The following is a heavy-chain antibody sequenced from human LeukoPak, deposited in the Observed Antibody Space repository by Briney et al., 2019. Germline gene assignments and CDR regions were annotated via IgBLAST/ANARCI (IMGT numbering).Heavy chain of an antibody. J-gene: IGHJ4*02. D-gene: IGHD3-10*01. CDR1: GGSFSGYY. CDR2: INHSGST. Sequence: SETLSLTYAVYGGSFSGYYWSWIRQPPGKGLEWIGEINHSGSTNYNPSLKSRVTISVDTSKNQFSLKLSSVTAADTAVYYCARVTGYYGSGSHDYWGQGTLVTVSS. CDR3: ARVTGYYGSGSHDY. V-gene: IGHV4-34*01.